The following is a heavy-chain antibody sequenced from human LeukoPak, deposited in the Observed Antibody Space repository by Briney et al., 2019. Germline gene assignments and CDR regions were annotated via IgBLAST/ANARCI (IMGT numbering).Heavy chain of an antibody. V-gene: IGHV1-18*01. CDR3: ARDYYDSSGYYSYYFDY. CDR2: ISGYNGHT. CDR1: GYIFTSYG. J-gene: IGHJ4*02. Sequence: ASVKVSCKASGYIFTSYGISWMRQAPGQGLEWMGWISGYNGHTKYAQKVQARVTMTTDTSTSTAYMELRSLRSDDTAVYYCARDYYDSSGYYSYYFDYWGQGTLVTVSS. D-gene: IGHD3-22*01.